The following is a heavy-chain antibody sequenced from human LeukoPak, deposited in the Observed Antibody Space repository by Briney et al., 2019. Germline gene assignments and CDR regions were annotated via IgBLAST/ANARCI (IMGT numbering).Heavy chain of an antibody. D-gene: IGHD3/OR15-3a*01. CDR3: AKGFGLATTYGEYYFDY. J-gene: IGHJ4*02. CDR2: IWYDGSNK. CDR1: GFTFSSYG. Sequence: GGSLRLSCAASGFTFSSYGMHWVRQAPGKGLEWVAVIWYDGSNKYYADSVKGRFTISRDNSKNTLYLQMNSLRAEDTAVYYCAKGFGLATTYGEYYFDYWGQGTLVTVSS. V-gene: IGHV3-33*06.